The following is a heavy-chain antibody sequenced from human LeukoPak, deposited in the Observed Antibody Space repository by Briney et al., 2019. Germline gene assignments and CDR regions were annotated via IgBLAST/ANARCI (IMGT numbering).Heavy chain of an antibody. J-gene: IGHJ3*02. V-gene: IGHV4-4*07. CDR1: GGSISSYY. CDR3: ARDRPNSDAFDI. D-gene: IGHD6-6*01. CDR2: IYTSGST. Sequence: SETLSLTCTVSGGSISSYYWSWIRQPAGKGLEWIGRIYTSGSTNYNPSLKSRVTMSVDTSKSQFSLKLSSVTAADTAVYYCARDRPNSDAFDIWGQGTMVTVSS.